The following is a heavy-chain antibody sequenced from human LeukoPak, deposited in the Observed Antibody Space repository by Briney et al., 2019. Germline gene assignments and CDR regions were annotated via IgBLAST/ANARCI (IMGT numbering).Heavy chain of an antibody. Sequence: ASVKVSCKTSGYTFTNFAIHWLRQAPGQGLEWMGWISAYNGNTNYAQKLQGRVTMTTDTSTSTAYMELRSLRSDDTAVYYCARLVYCSGGSCYHNWFDPWGQGTLVTVSS. CDR2: ISAYNGNT. CDR3: ARLVYCSGGSCYHNWFDP. V-gene: IGHV1-18*01. J-gene: IGHJ5*02. CDR1: GYTFTNFA. D-gene: IGHD2-15*01.